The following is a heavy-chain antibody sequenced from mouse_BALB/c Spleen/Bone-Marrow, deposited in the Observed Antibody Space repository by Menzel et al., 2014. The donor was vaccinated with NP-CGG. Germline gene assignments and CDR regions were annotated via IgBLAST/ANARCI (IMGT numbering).Heavy chain of an antibody. CDR1: GFTFSTYG. CDR3: ARDHVVGY. CDR2: INNNGGST. J-gene: IGHJ3*01. Sequence: EVKLMESGGGLVQPGGPLKLSCAASGFTFSTYGMSWVRQTPDKRMELVASINNNGGSTYYPDSVKGRFTISRDNAKNTLYLQMSSLKSEDTAMYYCARDHVVGYWGQGTLVTVSA. V-gene: IGHV5-6-3*01.